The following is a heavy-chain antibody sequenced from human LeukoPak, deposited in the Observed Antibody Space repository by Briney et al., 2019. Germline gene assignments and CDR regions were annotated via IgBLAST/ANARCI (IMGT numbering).Heavy chain of an antibody. V-gene: IGHV3-21*01. Sequence: GGSLRLSCAASGFTFSSYSMNWVRQAPGKGLEWVSSISSSSSYIYYADSVKGRFTISRDNAKNSLYLQMNSLRAEDTAVYYCASRPVLTGDYFDYWGQGTLVTVSS. J-gene: IGHJ4*02. CDR3: ASRPVLTGDYFDY. D-gene: IGHD3-9*01. CDR2: ISSSSSYI. CDR1: GFTFSSYS.